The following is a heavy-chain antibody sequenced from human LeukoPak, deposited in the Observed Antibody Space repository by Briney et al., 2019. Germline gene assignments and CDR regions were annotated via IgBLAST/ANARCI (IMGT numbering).Heavy chain of an antibody. D-gene: IGHD3-16*01. Sequence: ASVKVSCKASGYTFTDYYIHMVRQPPGQGLEWMGWIDHNSGGTNYAQKLQGRVTMTRDTSINTAYMELSRLKSDDTAVYYCARGWGNIDYWGQGTLVTVSS. CDR3: ARGWGNIDY. CDR1: GYTFTDYY. CDR2: IDHNSGGT. J-gene: IGHJ4*02. V-gene: IGHV1-2*02.